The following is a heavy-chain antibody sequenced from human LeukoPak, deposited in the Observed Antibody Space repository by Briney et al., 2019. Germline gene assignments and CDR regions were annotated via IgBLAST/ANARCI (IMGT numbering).Heavy chain of an antibody. J-gene: IGHJ4*02. V-gene: IGHV4-31*03. Sequence: SQTLSLTCTVSGGSISSGGYYWSGIRQSPGKALEWIGYIRDSGSTYYNPSVKSRVTISEDTSKNQFSLKLSSVTAADTAVYYCARRIPVAGIFDYWGRGTLVTVSS. D-gene: IGHD6-19*01. CDR3: ARRIPVAGIFDY. CDR1: GGSISSGGYY. CDR2: IRDSGST.